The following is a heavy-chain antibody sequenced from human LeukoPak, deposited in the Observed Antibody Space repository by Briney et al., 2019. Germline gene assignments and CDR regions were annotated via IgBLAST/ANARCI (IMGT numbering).Heavy chain of an antibody. Sequence: GGSLRLSCAASGFIFNDYFMTWIRQAPGKGLEWVSFITNRGYTMYADSMKDRFTMSRDNAENTLYLQMNSLRVDDTAVYYCAGGSTRSASPLHYWGQGTLVTVSS. CDR1: GFIFNDYF. J-gene: IGHJ1*01. CDR2: ITNRGYT. CDR3: AGGSTRSASPLHY. V-gene: IGHV3-11*06. D-gene: IGHD1-26*01.